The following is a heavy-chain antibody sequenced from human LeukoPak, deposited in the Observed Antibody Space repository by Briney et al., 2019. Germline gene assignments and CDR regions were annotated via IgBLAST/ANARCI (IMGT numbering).Heavy chain of an antibody. CDR1: GYSISSGYY. CDR3: AKDRDYGASGYYFDY. J-gene: IGHJ4*02. CDR2: IYHSGST. V-gene: IGHV4-38-2*02. Sequence: SETLSLTCTVSGYSISSGYYWGWIRQPPGKGLEWIGSIYHSGSTYYNPSLKSRVTISVDTSKNQFSLKLSSVTAADTAVYYCAKDRDYGASGYYFDYWGQGTLVTVSS. D-gene: IGHD4-17*01.